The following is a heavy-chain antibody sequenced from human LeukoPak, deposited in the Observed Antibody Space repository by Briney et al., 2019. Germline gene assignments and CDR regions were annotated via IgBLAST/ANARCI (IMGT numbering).Heavy chain of an antibody. Sequence: PGGSLRLSCAASGFTFDDYTMHWVRQAPGKGLEWVSLISWDGGSTYYADSVKGRFTISRDNSKNTLYLQMNSLRAEDTAVYYCAKDRWAFAHCSGGSCPFHYWGQGTLVTVSS. CDR2: ISWDGGST. D-gene: IGHD2-15*01. CDR3: AKDRWAFAHCSGGSCPFHY. V-gene: IGHV3-43*01. CDR1: GFTFDDYT. J-gene: IGHJ4*02.